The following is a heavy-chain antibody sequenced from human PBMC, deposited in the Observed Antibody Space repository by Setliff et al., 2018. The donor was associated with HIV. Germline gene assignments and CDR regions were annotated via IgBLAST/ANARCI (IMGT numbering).Heavy chain of an antibody. D-gene: IGHD3-10*01. Sequence: GGSLRLSCGASGFTFSSYAMSWVRQAPGKGLEWVSAISGSGGSTYYADSVKGRLTISRDNSKNTLYRQMNSLRAEDTAVYYCARDYRLGSNYYYYCMDVWGKGTTVTVSS. V-gene: IGHV3-23*01. CDR1: GFTFSSYA. CDR2: ISGSGGST. J-gene: IGHJ6*03. CDR3: ARDYRLGSNYYYYCMDV.